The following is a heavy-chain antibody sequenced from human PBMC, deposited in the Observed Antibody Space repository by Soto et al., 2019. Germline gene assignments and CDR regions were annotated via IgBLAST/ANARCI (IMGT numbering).Heavy chain of an antibody. D-gene: IGHD5-18*01. CDR2: ICYSGST. CDR1: GGSISSYY. V-gene: IGHV4-59*08. Sequence: HVQLQESGPGLVKPSETLSLTCTVSGGSISSYYWSWIRQPPGKGLEWIGYICYSGSTNYNPSLKSRVTISVDTSKNQFSLKLSSVTAADTAVYYCARLPRGYSYCYIGYYYMDVWGKGTTVTVSS. CDR3: ARLPRGYSYCYIGYYYMDV. J-gene: IGHJ6*03.